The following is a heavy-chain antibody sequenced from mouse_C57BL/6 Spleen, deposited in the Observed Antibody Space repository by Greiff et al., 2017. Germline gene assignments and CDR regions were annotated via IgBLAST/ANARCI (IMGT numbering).Heavy chain of an antibody. Sequence: DVMLVESGGGLVKPGGSLKLSCEASGFTFSDYGMHWVRQAPEKGLEWVAYISSGSSTIYYADTVKGRFTISRDNAKNTLCLQMTSLRSEDTAMYYCARQRRLNFDYWGQGTTLTVSS. J-gene: IGHJ2*01. CDR1: GFTFSDYG. CDR3: ARQRRLNFDY. CDR2: ISSGSSTI. V-gene: IGHV5-17*03. D-gene: IGHD3-2*02.